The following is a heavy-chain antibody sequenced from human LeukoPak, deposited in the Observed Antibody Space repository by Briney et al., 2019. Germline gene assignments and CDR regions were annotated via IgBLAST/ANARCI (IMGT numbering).Heavy chain of an antibody. Sequence: SQTLSLTCTVSGGSISSGGYYWSWIRQHPGKGLEWIGYIYYSGSTYYNPSLKSRVTISVDTSKNQFSLKLSSVTAADTAVYYCARDEGFVTYGMDVWGQGTTVTVSS. CDR3: ARDEGFVTYGMDV. J-gene: IGHJ6*02. V-gene: IGHV4-31*03. CDR2: IYYSGST. CDR1: GGSISSGGYY. D-gene: IGHD2-21*01.